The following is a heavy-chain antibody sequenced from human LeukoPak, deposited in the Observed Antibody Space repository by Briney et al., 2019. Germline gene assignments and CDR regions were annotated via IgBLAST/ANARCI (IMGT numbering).Heavy chain of an antibody. CDR3: AALCSGGSCYPFHI. Sequence: SETLSLTCTVSGGSISSYYWSWIRQPPRKGLEWIGYIYYSGSTNYNPSLKSRVTISVDTSKNQFSLKLSSVTAADTAVYYCAALCSGGSCYPFHIWGQGTMVTVSS. CDR1: GGSISSYY. J-gene: IGHJ3*02. D-gene: IGHD2-15*01. CDR2: IYYSGST. V-gene: IGHV4-59*01.